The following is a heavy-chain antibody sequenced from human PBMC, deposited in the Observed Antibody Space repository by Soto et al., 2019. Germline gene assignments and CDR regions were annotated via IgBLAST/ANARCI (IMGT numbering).Heavy chain of an antibody. V-gene: IGHV4-30-2*01. D-gene: IGHD4-4*01. CDR3: ARTTVTTFDY. CDR2: IYHSGST. Sequence: SETLSLTCAVSGGSISSGGYSWSWIRQPPGKGLEWIGYIYHSGSTYYNPSPKSRVTISVDRSKNQFSLKLSSVTAADTAVYYCARTTVTTFDYWGQGTLVTVSS. CDR1: GGSISSGGYS. J-gene: IGHJ4*02.